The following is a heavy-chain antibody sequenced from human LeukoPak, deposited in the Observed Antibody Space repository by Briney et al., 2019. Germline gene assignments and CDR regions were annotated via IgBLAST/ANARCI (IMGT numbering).Heavy chain of an antibody. Sequence: SETLSLTCTVSGGSISSYCWSWIRQPAGKGLEWIGRISTSGSTNYNPSLKSRVTMSVDTSKNQFSLKLSSVTAADTAVYYCARGGNGSGRSYYYYYYMDVWGKGTTVTVSS. CDR1: GGSISSYC. CDR2: ISTSGST. D-gene: IGHD3-10*01. V-gene: IGHV4-4*07. CDR3: ARGGNGSGRSYYYYYYMDV. J-gene: IGHJ6*03.